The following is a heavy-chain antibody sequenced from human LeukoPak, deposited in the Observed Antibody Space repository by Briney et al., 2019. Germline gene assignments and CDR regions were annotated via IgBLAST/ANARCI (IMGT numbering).Heavy chain of an antibody. D-gene: IGHD5-12*01. Sequence: PGGSLRLSCAASGFTFSIYAMTWVRQAPGKGLEWVSAVRGSGTDTYYADSVKGRFTISRDNSKNTLYLQMNSLRAEDTAIDYCAKTSRRDSAYDSPFDYWGQGTLVTVSS. J-gene: IGHJ4*02. CDR3: AKTSRRDSAYDSPFDY. CDR1: GFTFSIYA. V-gene: IGHV3-23*01. CDR2: VRGSGTDT.